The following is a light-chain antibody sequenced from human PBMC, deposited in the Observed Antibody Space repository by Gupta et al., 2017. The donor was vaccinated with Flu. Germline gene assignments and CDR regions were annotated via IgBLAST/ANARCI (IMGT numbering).Light chain of an antibody. Sequence: EIVLTQSPGTLSLSPGERATLSCRASQSVSSSYLAWHQQKPGQAPRLLIYGASSRATGIPDRFSGSGSGTDFTLTISRLEPEDFAVYYCQQQTTFGQGTKLEIK. CDR2: GAS. J-gene: IGKJ2*01. CDR1: QSVSSSY. V-gene: IGKV3-20*01. CDR3: QQQTT.